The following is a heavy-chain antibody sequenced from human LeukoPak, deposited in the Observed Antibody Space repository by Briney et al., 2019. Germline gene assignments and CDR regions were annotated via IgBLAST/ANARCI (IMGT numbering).Heavy chain of an antibody. CDR1: GFTFSSYS. CDR3: AAAEAVTYLIDY. Sequence: PGGSLRLSCAASGFTFSSYSMNWVRQAPGKGLEWVSSITSSSSYIYYADSLKGRFTISRDNAKNSLYLQMNSLRAEDTAVYYCAAAEAVTYLIDYWGQGTLATVSS. D-gene: IGHD4-17*01. J-gene: IGHJ4*02. V-gene: IGHV3-21*01. CDR2: ITSSSSYI.